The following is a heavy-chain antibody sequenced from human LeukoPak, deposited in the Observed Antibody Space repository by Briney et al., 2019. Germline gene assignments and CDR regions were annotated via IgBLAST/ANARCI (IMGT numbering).Heavy chain of an antibody. J-gene: IGHJ4*02. V-gene: IGHV3-53*01. Sequence: GGSLRLSCAASGFTVSSIYMSWVRRAPGKGLEWVSVIYSGGSTYNAHSVKGRFTISRDSSKNTLYLQMNSLRAEDTAVYYCARLARDYYGAGSNWDYWGQGTLVTVSS. CDR2: IYSGGST. CDR1: GFTVSSIY. CDR3: ARLARDYYGAGSNWDY. D-gene: IGHD3-10*01.